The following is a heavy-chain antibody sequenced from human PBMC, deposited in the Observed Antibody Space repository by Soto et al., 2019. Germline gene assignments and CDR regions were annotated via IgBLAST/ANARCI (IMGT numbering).Heavy chain of an antibody. CDR2: IYSGGST. Sequence: PGGSLRLSCASSVFTVSINYMNWAHQAPGKWLYWVSGIYSGGSTYGADSVKGRFTISRDNSKNTLYLQMNSLRAEDTAVYYCARDWGGHGLGYPYYYCSMDVWGQGTTVTVSS. D-gene: IGHD3-16*01. CDR1: VFTVSINY. CDR3: ARDWGGHGLGYPYYYCSMDV. J-gene: IGHJ6*02. V-gene: IGHV3-53*01.